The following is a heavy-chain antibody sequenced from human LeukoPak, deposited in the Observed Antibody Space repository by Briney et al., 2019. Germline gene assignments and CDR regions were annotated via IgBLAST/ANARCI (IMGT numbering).Heavy chain of an antibody. Sequence: PSETLSLTCAVYGGSFSGYYWSWIRQPPGKGLEWIGEINHSGSTNYNPSLKSRVTISVDTSKNQFSLKLSSVTAADTAVYYCARGFXPYCSGGSCRYWYFDLWGRGTLVTVSS. D-gene: IGHD2-15*01. CDR1: GGSFSGYY. J-gene: IGHJ2*01. V-gene: IGHV4-34*01. CDR3: ARGFXPYCSGGSCRYWYFDL. CDR2: INHSGST.